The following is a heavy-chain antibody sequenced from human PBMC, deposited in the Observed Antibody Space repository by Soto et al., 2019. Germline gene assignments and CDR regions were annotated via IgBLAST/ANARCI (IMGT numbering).Heavy chain of an antibody. CDR3: LNWNTHQNDAFDI. V-gene: IGHV1-69*02. CDR1: GGTFSSYT. D-gene: IGHD1-1*01. CDR2: IIPILGIA. J-gene: IGHJ3*02. Sequence: SVKVSCKASGGTFSSYTISWVRQAPGHGLEWMGRIIPILGIANYAQKFQGRVTITADKSTSTAYMELSSLRSEDTAVYYCLNWNTHQNDAFDIWGQGTMVTVSS.